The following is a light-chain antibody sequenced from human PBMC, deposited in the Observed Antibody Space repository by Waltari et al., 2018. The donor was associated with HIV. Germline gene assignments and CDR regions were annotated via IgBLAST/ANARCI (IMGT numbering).Light chain of an antibody. CDR3: SSYAPSDSLV. V-gene: IGLV2-23*02. Sequence: QSALTQPASVSGSPGQSITISCTGTNSDVGRFNLVSWYQHHPGKPPKLIIYEVIKWPSGVYNRVSGYKAGNTASLTISGLQADDEADYYCSSYAPSDSLVFGGGTKLTVL. CDR1: NSDVGRFNL. J-gene: IGLJ3*02. CDR2: EVI.